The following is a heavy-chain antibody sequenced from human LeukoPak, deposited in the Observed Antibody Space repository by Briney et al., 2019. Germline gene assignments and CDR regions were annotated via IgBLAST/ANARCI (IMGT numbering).Heavy chain of an antibody. CDR2: ISYDGSNK. V-gene: IGHV3-30-3*01. J-gene: IGHJ6*02. CDR1: GFTFSSYA. Sequence: GGSLRLSCAASGFTFSSYAMHWVRQAPGKGLEWVAVISYDGSNKYYADSVKGRFTISRDNSKNTLYLQMNSLRAEDTAVYYCARGVPAAMPWDYYGMDVWGQGTTVTVSS. CDR3: ARGVPAAMPWDYYGMDV. D-gene: IGHD2-2*01.